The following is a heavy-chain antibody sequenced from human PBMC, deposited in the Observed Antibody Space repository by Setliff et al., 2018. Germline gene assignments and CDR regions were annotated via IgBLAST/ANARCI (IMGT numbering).Heavy chain of an antibody. D-gene: IGHD3-10*01. CDR3: ARVWFGNMDV. V-gene: IGHV3-20*04. J-gene: IGHJ6*03. CDR1: GFTFDDYV. CDR2: ISWNGAST. Sequence: GGSLRLSCAASGFTFDDYVFSWVRQAPGKGLEWVSGISWNGASTGYTDSVKGRFTISRDNARNSLYLQMNSLRAEDTAVYYCARVWFGNMDVWGKGTTVTVSS.